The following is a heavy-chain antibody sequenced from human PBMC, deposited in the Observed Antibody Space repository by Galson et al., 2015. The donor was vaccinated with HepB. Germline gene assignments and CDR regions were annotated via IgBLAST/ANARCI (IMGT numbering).Heavy chain of an antibody. CDR2: INTYNGQT. J-gene: IGHJ4*02. CDR1: GYTFTSHT. Sequence: SVKVSCKASGYTFTSHTPDWLRQAPGQGPEWVGRINTYNGQTDFAQKFQGRVTMTIEKSTSTAYLELRSLSSDDTAVYYCARRNFNEEALDYWAREPWSPSPQ. CDR3: ARRNFNEEALDY. V-gene: IGHV1-18*01.